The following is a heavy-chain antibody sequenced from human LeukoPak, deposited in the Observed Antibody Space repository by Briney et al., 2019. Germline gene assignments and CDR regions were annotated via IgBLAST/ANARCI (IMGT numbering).Heavy chain of an antibody. CDR3: ARQMIVGGDAFDI. J-gene: IGHJ3*02. Sequence: SETLSLTCTVSGGSISSSDYYWGWIRQPPGKGLEWIGTIYYNGATRYDPSLQSRVTMSVDTSSNQFSLELKSVTAADTAVYYCARQMIVGGDAFDIWGQGTMVTVSS. CDR2: IYYNGAT. V-gene: IGHV4-39*07. CDR1: GGSISSSDYY. D-gene: IGHD3-22*01.